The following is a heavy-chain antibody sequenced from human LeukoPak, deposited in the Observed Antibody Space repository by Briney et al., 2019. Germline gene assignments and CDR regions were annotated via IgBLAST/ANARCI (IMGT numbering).Heavy chain of an antibody. Sequence: AGSLRLSCAASGFTFSSYAMGWVRQAPGKGLEWVSSVSGSGGSTYYADSEKGRFTISRDNSNNTLYLQMNSLRAEDTAVYYCAKSNGYRVYNWFDPWGQGTLVTVSS. CDR1: GFTFSSYA. V-gene: IGHV3-23*01. CDR2: VSGSGGST. J-gene: IGHJ5*02. CDR3: AKSNGYRVYNWFDP. D-gene: IGHD1-1*01.